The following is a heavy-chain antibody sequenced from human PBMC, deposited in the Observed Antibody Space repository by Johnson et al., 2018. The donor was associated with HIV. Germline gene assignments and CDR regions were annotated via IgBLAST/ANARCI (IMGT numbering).Heavy chain of an antibody. CDR3: VRGERGVGNYGADNDAFDI. J-gene: IGHJ3*02. D-gene: IGHD4/OR15-4a*01. Sequence: QVQLVESGGGVARPGGSLRLSCAASGFTFDDYGMHWVRQAPGKGLEWVAFIRYDGSNRYYADSVKGRFTISRDNSKNTLYLQMNSLRPDDTAVYYCVRGERGVGNYGADNDAFDIWGQGTMVTVSS. CDR1: GFTFDDYG. V-gene: IGHV3-30*02. CDR2: IRYDGSNR.